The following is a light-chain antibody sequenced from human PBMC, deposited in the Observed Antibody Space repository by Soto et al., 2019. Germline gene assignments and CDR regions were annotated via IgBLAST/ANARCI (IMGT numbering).Light chain of an antibody. Sequence: QSALTQPASVSGSPGQSITISCTGTSSDVGGYNYVSWFQQHPGKAPKLIIYEVTNRPSGVSNRFSGSKSGNTASLTISGLQTEDEADYYCTSYTNSHTWVFGGGTKVTVL. V-gene: IGLV2-14*01. J-gene: IGLJ3*02. CDR2: EVT. CDR3: TSYTNSHTWV. CDR1: SSDVGGYNY.